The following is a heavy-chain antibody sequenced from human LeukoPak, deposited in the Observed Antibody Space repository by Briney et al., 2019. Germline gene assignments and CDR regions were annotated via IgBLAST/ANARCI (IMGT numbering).Heavy chain of an antibody. CDR2: ISYDGGYQ. CDR3: TGGKQLVSDY. Sequence: GGSLRLSCAASGFTFSPYAMHWVRQAPGKGLEWVAVISYDGGYQYYGESVKGRFTVSRDNSNNTLYLQMNSLRVEDTAIYYCTGGKQLVSDYWGQGTLVTVSS. CDR1: GFTFSPYA. V-gene: IGHV3-30-3*01. D-gene: IGHD3-10*01. J-gene: IGHJ4*02.